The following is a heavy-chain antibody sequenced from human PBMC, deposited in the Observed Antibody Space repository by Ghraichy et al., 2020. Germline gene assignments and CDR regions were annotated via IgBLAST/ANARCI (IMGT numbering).Heavy chain of an antibody. Sequence: GGSLRLSCAASGFTFSSYSMNWVRQAPGKGLEWVSYISSSSSTIYYADSVKGRFTISRDNAKNSLYLQMNSLRDEDTAVYYCARDKYCSGGSCYSTYYYYGMDVWGQGTTVTVSS. V-gene: IGHV3-48*02. D-gene: IGHD2-15*01. CDR3: ARDKYCSGGSCYSTYYYYGMDV. CDR2: ISSSSSTI. CDR1: GFTFSSYS. J-gene: IGHJ6*02.